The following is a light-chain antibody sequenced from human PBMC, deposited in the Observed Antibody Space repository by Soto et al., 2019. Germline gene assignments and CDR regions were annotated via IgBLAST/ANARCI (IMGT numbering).Light chain of an antibody. CDR3: SSYTSNITPYV. CDR2: HVT. Sequence: QSVLTQPASMSGSPGQSITISCTGTSSDVGGYNFVSWYQQHPGKAPKLMIYHVTNRPSGVSSRFSGSKSGNTASLTISGLQAEDDADYYCSSYTSNITPYVFGTGTKVTVL. V-gene: IGLV2-14*01. J-gene: IGLJ1*01. CDR1: SSDVGGYNF.